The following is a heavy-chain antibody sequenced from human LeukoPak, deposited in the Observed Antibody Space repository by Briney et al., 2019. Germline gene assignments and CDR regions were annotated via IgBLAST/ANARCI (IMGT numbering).Heavy chain of an antibody. CDR2: ISYDGSNK. CDR1: GFTFSSYA. J-gene: IGHJ5*02. D-gene: IGHD6-13*01. CDR3: ARARGSSWFKNWFDP. Sequence: GGSLRLSCAASGFTFSSYAMHWVRQAPGKGLEWVAVISYDGSNKYYADSVKGRFTVSRDNSKNTLYLQMNSLRAEDTAVYYCARARGSSWFKNWFDPWGQGTLVTVSS. V-gene: IGHV3-30-3*01.